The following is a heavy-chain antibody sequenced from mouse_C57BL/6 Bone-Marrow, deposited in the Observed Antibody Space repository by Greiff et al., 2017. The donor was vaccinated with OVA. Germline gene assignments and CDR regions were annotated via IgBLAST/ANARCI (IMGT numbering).Heavy chain of an antibody. D-gene: IGHD3-1*01. CDR1: GFYFNNSY. Sequence: EVQLQESVAELVRPGASVTLSCTASGFYFNNSYMHWVKQRPEQGLEWIGRIDPANGNTQYAPQFPGMATITADPSSNTAYLQLSSLTSEDTAIYYCARVGGLRPLFDYWGQGTTLTVSA. CDR3: ARVGGLRPLFDY. J-gene: IGHJ2*01. CDR2: IDPANGNT. V-gene: IGHV14-3*01.